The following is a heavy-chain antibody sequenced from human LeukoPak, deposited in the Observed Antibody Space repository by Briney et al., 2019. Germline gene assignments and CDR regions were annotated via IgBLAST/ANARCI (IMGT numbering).Heavy chain of an antibody. CDR1: GFTFSSYA. V-gene: IGHV3-30-3*01. CDR2: ISYDGSDK. Sequence: GGSLRLSCAASGFTFSSYAMNWVRQAPGKGLEWVAVISYDGSDKYYADSVKGRFTISRDNSKNTLYLQMNSLRPEDTAVYYCARDWGRRYSSGWYGDFDYWGQGTLVTVSS. J-gene: IGHJ4*02. D-gene: IGHD6-19*01. CDR3: ARDWGRRYSSGWYGDFDY.